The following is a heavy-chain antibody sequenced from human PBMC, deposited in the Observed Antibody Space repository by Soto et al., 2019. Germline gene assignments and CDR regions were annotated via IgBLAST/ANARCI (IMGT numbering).Heavy chain of an antibody. Sequence: EVQLLESGGGLVQPGGSLRLSCAASGFTFSTYAMIWVRQAPGKGLEWVSVITGSGGSTYYADSVKGRFTISRDTSKNTLFLQKNRLRAEETAGYYCAKDRYGDYGGIDYWGQGTMVTVSS. J-gene: IGHJ4*02. CDR1: GFTFSTYA. CDR2: ITGSGGST. V-gene: IGHV3-23*01. D-gene: IGHD4-17*01. CDR3: AKDRYGDYGGIDY.